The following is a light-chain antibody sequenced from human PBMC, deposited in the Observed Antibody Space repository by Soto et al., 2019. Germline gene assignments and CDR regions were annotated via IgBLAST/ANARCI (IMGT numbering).Light chain of an antibody. CDR1: QSISRY. CDR2: AAS. Sequence: DIQMTQSPSSLSASVGDRVTITCRASQSISRYLNWYQQKPGKAPKLLISAASSLQSGFPSRFSGSGSVTDFTLTIRSLKPEDFATYYCQQSYNTLWTFGQGTKVEIK. V-gene: IGKV1-39*01. J-gene: IGKJ1*01. CDR3: QQSYNTLWT.